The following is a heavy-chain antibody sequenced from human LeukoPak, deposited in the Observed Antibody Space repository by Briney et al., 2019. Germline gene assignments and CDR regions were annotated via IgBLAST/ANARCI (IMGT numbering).Heavy chain of an antibody. J-gene: IGHJ3*02. D-gene: IGHD6-19*01. CDR3: ARDSSGWSHDALDI. CDR1: GFTFSSYE. Sequence: PGGSLRLSCAASGFTFSSYEMNWVRQAPGKGLEWVSYISSSGSTIYYTDSVKGRFTISRDNAKNSLYLQMNSLRAEDTAIYYCARDSSGWSHDALDIWGQGTMVTVSS. CDR2: ISSSGSTI. V-gene: IGHV3-48*03.